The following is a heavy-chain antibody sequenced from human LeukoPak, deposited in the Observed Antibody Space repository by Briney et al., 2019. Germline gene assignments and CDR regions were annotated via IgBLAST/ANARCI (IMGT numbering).Heavy chain of an antibody. D-gene: IGHD1-26*01. J-gene: IGHJ4*02. CDR1: GFTFSSYA. CDR3: AKDYEWELPRGDY. CDR2: ISGSGGST. V-gene: IGHV3-23*01. Sequence: HPGGSLRLSCAASGFTFSSYAMSWVRQAPGKGLEWVSAISGSGGSTYYADSVKGRFTISRDNSKNTLYLQMNSLRAEDTAVHYCAKDYEWELPRGDYWGQGTLVTVSS.